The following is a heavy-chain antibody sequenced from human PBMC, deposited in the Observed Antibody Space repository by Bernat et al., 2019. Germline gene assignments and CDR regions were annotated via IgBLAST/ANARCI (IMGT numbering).Heavy chain of an antibody. CDR3: ARDRGSSPGDY. V-gene: IGHV3-33*08. D-gene: IGHD6-6*01. CDR2: IWYDGSNK. CDR1: GFTFSSYG. J-gene: IGHJ4*02. Sequence: VQLVESGGGLVQPGGSLRLSCAASGFTFSSYGMHWVRQAPGKGLEWVAVIWYDGSNKYYADSVKGRFTISRDNSKNTLYLQMNSLRAEDTAVYYCARDRGSSPGDYWGQGTLVTVSS.